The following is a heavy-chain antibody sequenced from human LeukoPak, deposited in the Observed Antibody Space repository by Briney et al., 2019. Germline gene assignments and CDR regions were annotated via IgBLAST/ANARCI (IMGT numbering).Heavy chain of an antibody. D-gene: IGHD3-22*01. Sequence: GGSLRLSCAASGFTFSRYWMSWVRQAPGMGLEWVANIKQDGSEKYYVDSVKGRFTISRDNAKNSLYLQMNSLRAEDTAVYYCALGVGSYYYDSSGYPFDYWGQGTLVTASS. CDR3: ALGVGSYYYDSSGYPFDY. V-gene: IGHV3-7*01. CDR1: GFTFSRYW. CDR2: IKQDGSEK. J-gene: IGHJ4*02.